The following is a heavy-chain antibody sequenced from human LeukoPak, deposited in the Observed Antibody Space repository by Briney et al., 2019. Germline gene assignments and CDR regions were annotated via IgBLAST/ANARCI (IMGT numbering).Heavy chain of an antibody. J-gene: IGHJ5*02. V-gene: IGHV1-2*02. Sequence: ASVKVSCKASGYTFTGYYMHWVRQAPGQGPEWMGWINPNSGGTNYAQKFQGRVTMTRDTSISTAYMELSRLRSDDTAVYYCARVGGSGNRYYYDSSGYYGFDHWGQGTLVTVSS. CDR3: ARVGGSGNRYYYDSSGYYGFDH. CDR1: GYTFTGYY. CDR2: INPNSGGT. D-gene: IGHD3-22*01.